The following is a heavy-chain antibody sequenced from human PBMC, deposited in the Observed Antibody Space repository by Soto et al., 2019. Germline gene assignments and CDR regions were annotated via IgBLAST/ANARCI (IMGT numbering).Heavy chain of an antibody. CDR2: IYYTGNA. J-gene: IGHJ4*02. CDR3: ARVSYYDRSDYTFIGYFDS. CDR1: GDSLTSHSYY. D-gene: IGHD3-22*01. Sequence: SETLSLTCTVSGDSLTSHSYYWTWVRQPPGKGLEWIGNIYYTGNANYNPSLTGRVSLSVYTSRNQFSLRLTSSPTADTAVYYCARVSYYDRSDYTFIGYFDSWGQGTLVTVSS. V-gene: IGHV4-61*01.